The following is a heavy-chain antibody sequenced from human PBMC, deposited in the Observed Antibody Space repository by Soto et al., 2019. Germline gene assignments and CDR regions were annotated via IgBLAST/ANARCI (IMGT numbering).Heavy chain of an antibody. J-gene: IGHJ6*02. Sequence: QVQLVESGGDLVKPGGSLRLSCAASEFSFSDYYMIWIRQAPGKGLEWVSHISGSGSTIYYADSVRGRFTISRDNAKNSLYLQMNSLRAEDTAVYYCARDGAGGVDVWGQGTTVTVSS. D-gene: IGHD2-15*01. V-gene: IGHV3-11*01. CDR2: ISGSGSTI. CDR3: ARDGAGGVDV. CDR1: EFSFSDYY.